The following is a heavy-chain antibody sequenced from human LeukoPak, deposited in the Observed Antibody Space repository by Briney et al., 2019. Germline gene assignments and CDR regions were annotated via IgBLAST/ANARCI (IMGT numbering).Heavy chain of an antibody. CDR2: VSSTGGTT. J-gene: IGHJ6*03. V-gene: IGHV3-23*01. Sequence: GGSLRLSCTASGFTFGDYAMSWVRQAPGKGLEWVSAVSSTGGTTYYADSVKGRFTISRDNSKNTLFLQINSLRAEDTAVYYCAKNGDRGAFCSGGTCYPYYYYYMDVWGKGTTVTISS. CDR3: AKNGDRGAFCSGGTCYPYYYYYMDV. CDR1: GFTFGDYA. D-gene: IGHD2-15*01.